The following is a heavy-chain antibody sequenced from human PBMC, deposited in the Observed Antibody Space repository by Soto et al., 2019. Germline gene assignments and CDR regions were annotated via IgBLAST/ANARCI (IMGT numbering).Heavy chain of an antibody. CDR2: ISYDGSDK. V-gene: IGHV3-30*09. Sequence: VQLVESGGGEVQPGRSLRLSCAASGFKYTDFALHWVRQAPGKGLEWVAIISYDGSDKYYADSVKGRFVISRDNPKNTLYLEMNSPGPEDTAVYFCARRAWDSYYAIDVWGQGTTVTVFS. D-gene: IGHD3-22*01. J-gene: IGHJ6*02. CDR1: GFKYTDFA. CDR3: ARRAWDSYYAIDV.